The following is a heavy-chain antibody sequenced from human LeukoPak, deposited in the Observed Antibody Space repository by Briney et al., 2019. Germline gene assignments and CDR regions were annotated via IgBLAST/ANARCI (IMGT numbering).Heavy chain of an antibody. J-gene: IGHJ4*02. D-gene: IGHD3-10*01. CDR1: GFTFDDYA. CDR3: AKSYYYGSGSLGDYFDY. CDR2: ISWNSGSI. Sequence: GGSLRLSCAASGFTFDDYAMHWVRQAPGKGLEWVSGISWNSGSIGYADSVKGRFTISRDNAKNSLYLQMNSLRAEDTALYYCAKSYYYGSGSLGDYFDYWGQGTLVTVSS. V-gene: IGHV3-9*01.